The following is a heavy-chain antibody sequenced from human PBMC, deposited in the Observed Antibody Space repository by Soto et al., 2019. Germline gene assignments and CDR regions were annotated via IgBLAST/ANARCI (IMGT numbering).Heavy chain of an antibody. D-gene: IGHD6-19*01. Sequence: LMXCCASSGFTFRTYGMHWVRQAPGKGLEWVAFISDDGSQKYYGDSVKGRFTISRDNSKNTLSLRMISLRTEDTSVYYCAKEAPGGWHFFDTWGQGTLVTVSS. CDR2: ISDDGSQK. V-gene: IGHV3-30*18. CDR3: AKEAPGGWHFFDT. J-gene: IGHJ4*02. CDR1: GFTFRTYG.